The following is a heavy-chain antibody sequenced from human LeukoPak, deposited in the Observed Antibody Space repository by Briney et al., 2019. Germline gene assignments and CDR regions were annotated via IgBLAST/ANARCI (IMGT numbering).Heavy chain of an antibody. CDR1: GFTFSSYS. CDR2: ISSSRSYI. D-gene: IGHD1-26*01. J-gene: IGHJ4*02. CDR3: ARDRGGATGLDY. V-gene: IGHV3-21*01. Sequence: GGSLRLSCAASGFTFSSYSMNWVRQAPGKGLEWVSSISSSRSYIYFADSVKGRFTISRDNAKNSLYLQMNSLRAEDTAVYYCARDRGGATGLDYWGQGTLVTVSS.